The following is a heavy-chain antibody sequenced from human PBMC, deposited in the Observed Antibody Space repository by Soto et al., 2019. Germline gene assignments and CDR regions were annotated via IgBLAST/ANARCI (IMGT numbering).Heavy chain of an antibody. D-gene: IGHD1-26*01. J-gene: IGHJ6*02. CDR2: INHSGST. Sequence: QVQLQQWGAGLLKPSETLSLTCAVYGGSFSGYYWSWIRQPPGKGLEWIGEINHSGSTNYNPSLKSRVTISVDTSKNQFSLKLSSVTAADMAVYYCARTELRGSYYYGMDVWGQGTTVTVSS. V-gene: IGHV4-34*01. CDR3: ARTELRGSYYYGMDV. CDR1: GGSFSGYY.